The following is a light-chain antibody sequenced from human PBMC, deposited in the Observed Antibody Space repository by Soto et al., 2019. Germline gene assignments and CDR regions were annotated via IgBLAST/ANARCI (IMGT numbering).Light chain of an antibody. CDR2: EVS. J-gene: IGLJ1*01. CDR3: SAYAGRNSLYV. CDR1: SSDVGGYNY. Sequence: QSALTQPPSASGSPGQSVTISCTGTSSDVGGYNYVSWYQQHPGKAPKLMIYEVSKRPPGVPDRFSGSKSGNTASLTVSGRQAEDESDYYCSAYAGRNSLYVFGTGTKLTVL. V-gene: IGLV2-8*01.